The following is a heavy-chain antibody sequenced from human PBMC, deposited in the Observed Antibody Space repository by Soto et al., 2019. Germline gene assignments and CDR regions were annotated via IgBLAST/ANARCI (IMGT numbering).Heavy chain of an antibody. V-gene: IGHV4-59*08. CDR3: ARWLYYYDSSGGHGMDV. CDR1: GGSISSYY. J-gene: IGHJ6*02. D-gene: IGHD3-22*01. Sequence: SETLSLTCTVSGGSISSYYWSWIRQPPGKGLEWIGYIYYSGSTNYNPSLKSRVTISVDTSKNQFSLKLSSVTAADTAVYYCARWLYYYDSSGGHGMDVWGQGTTVTVSS. CDR2: IYYSGST.